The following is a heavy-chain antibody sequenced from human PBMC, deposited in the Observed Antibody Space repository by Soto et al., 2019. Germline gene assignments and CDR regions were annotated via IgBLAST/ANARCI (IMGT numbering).Heavy chain of an antibody. CDR3: ARVPSYYYGSGSYFFDY. V-gene: IGHV1-69*12. D-gene: IGHD3-10*01. CDR2: IIPIFGTA. J-gene: IGHJ4*02. CDR1: GGTFSSYA. Sequence: QVQLVQSGAEVKKPGSSVKVSCKASGGTFSSYAISWVRQAPGQGLEWMGGIIPIFGTANYAQKFQGRVTITADESTSTAYMELSSLRSEDTVVYYCARVPSYYYGSGSYFFDYWGQGTLVTVSS.